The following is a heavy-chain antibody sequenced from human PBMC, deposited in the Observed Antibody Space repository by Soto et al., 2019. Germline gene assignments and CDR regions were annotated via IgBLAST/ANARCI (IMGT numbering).Heavy chain of an antibody. J-gene: IGHJ6*03. CDR3: ARGNWNYYYYMDV. CDR2: ISAYNGNT. CDR1: GYTFTSYG. Sequence: ASVKVSCKASGYTFTSYGISWVRQAPGQGLERMGWISAYNGNTNYAQKLQGRVTMTTDTSTSTVFMELRSLRSDDTAVYYCARGNWNYYYYMDVWGKGTTVTVSS. D-gene: IGHD1-1*01. V-gene: IGHV1-18*01.